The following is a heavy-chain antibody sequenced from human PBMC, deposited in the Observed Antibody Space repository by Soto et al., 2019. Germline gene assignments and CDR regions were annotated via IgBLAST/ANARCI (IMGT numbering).Heavy chain of an antibody. V-gene: IGHV4-34*01. Sequence: SETLSLTCAVYGGSFSGYYWSWIRQPPGKGLEWIGEINHSGSTNYNPSLKSRVTISVDTSKNQFSLKLSSVTAADTAVYYCARGPPTWGSDIVVVPAAIDGFSFDYWGQGTLVTVSS. CDR3: ARGPPTWGSDIVVVPAAIDGFSFDY. CDR1: GGSFSGYY. CDR2: INHSGST. D-gene: IGHD2-2*01. J-gene: IGHJ4*02.